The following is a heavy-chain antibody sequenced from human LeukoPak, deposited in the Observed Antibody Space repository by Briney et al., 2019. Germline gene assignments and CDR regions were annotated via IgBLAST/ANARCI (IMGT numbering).Heavy chain of an antibody. Sequence: ASVKVSCKASGYTFTSYDINWVRQATGQGLEWMGWMNPNSGNTGYAQKFQGRVTMTRNTSISTAYMELSSLRSEDTAVYYCARGRLIGYCSGGSCPNYWGQGTLVTVSS. J-gene: IGHJ4*02. CDR1: GYTFTSYD. CDR2: MNPNSGNT. V-gene: IGHV1-8*01. D-gene: IGHD2-15*01. CDR3: ARGRLIGYCSGGSCPNY.